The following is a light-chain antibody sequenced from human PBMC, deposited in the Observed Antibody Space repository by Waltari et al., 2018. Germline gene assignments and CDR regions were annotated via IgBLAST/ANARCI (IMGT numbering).Light chain of an antibody. CDR3: HQSYSSFHS. V-gene: IGKV1-39*01. CDR1: QTISTY. J-gene: IGKJ2*03. Sequence: DIQMTQSPSSLSASVGDRVTITCRASQTISTYLNWYQQKPGKAPKLLIYAASNLRSGVPSTFSGSVSGTDFTLTISSLQPEDFATYYCHQSYSSFHSFGQGTKLEIK. CDR2: AAS.